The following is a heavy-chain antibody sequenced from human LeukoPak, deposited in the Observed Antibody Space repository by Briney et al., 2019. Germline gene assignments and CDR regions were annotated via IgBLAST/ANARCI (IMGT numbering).Heavy chain of an antibody. CDR3: ARDPLSGYDLASDY. Sequence: ASVKVSCKASGYTFTSYGISWVRQAPGQGLEWMGWISAYDGNTNYAQKLQGRVTMTTDTSTSTAYMELRSLRSDDTAVYYCARDPLSGYDLASDYWGQGTLVTVSS. CDR1: GYTFTSYG. V-gene: IGHV1-18*01. CDR2: ISAYDGNT. J-gene: IGHJ4*02. D-gene: IGHD5-12*01.